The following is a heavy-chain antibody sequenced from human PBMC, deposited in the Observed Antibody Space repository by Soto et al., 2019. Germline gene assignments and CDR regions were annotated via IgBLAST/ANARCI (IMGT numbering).Heavy chain of an antibody. J-gene: IGHJ6*02. Sequence: ASVKVSCKSSGYSFTSYGVSWVRQAPGQGLEWLGWISVYTGNTKQAQKFQDRVTLTTEASTNTAYMELRNLRSDDTAVYYCARDRCTTDRCCTHYFDVWGQGTTVTVSS. CDR3: ARDRCTTDRCCTHYFDV. V-gene: IGHV1-18*04. D-gene: IGHD2-8*01. CDR2: ISVYTGNT. CDR1: GYSFTSYG.